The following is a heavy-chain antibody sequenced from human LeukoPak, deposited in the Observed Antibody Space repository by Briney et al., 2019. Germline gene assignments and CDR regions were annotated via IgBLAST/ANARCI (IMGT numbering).Heavy chain of an antibody. D-gene: IGHD3-16*01. CDR1: GFTFSSYG. Sequence: TGGSLRLSCAASGFTFSSYGMHWVRQAPGKGLEWVSALSGTGDSTYYAASVKGRFTISRDNSKNTLYLQMKSLRADDTALYYCARGEPATPASLDYWGQGTLVTVSS. J-gene: IGHJ4*02. CDR2: LSGTGDST. CDR3: ARGEPATPASLDY. V-gene: IGHV3-23*01.